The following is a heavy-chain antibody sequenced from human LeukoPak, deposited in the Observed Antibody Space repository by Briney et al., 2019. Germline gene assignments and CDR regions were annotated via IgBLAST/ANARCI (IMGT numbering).Heavy chain of an antibody. Sequence: GGSLKLSCAASGLTLSDWYMSWIRQAPGKGLEWISYISNTGSAVRYANSVKGRFTMSRDNAKNSMYLEMNSLRAEDTAVYYCAIRSGKLRYPFDAFDIWGQGTMVTVSS. J-gene: IGHJ3*02. D-gene: IGHD3-10*01. V-gene: IGHV3-11*01. CDR1: GLTLSDWY. CDR2: ISNTGSAV. CDR3: AIRSGKLRYPFDAFDI.